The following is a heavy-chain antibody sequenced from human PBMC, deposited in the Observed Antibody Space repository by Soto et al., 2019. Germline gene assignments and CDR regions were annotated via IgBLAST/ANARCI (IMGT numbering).Heavy chain of an antibody. D-gene: IGHD4-17*01. J-gene: IGHJ4*02. Sequence: PSETLSLTCAVYGGSFSGYYWSWIRQPPGKGLEWIGEINHSGSTNYNPSLKSRATISVDTSKNQFSLKLSSVTAADTAVYYCATHPPYGPLDHWGQGTLVTVSS. CDR2: INHSGST. CDR3: ATHPPYGPLDH. V-gene: IGHV4-34*01. CDR1: GGSFSGYY.